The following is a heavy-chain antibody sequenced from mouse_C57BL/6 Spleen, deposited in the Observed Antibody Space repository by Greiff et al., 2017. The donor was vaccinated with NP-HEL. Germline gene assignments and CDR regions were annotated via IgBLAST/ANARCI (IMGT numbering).Heavy chain of an antibody. J-gene: IGHJ4*01. D-gene: IGHD1-1*01. CDR3: ARNYYGYYYAMDY. CDR1: GYTFTSYW. CDR2: INPSSGYT. Sequence: VQLQQSGAELAKPGASVKLSCKASGYTFTSYWMHWVKQRPGQGLEWLGYINPSSGYTKYNQKFKDKATLTADKSSSTAYMQLSSLTYEDSAVYYCARNYYGYYYAMDYWGQGTSVTVAS. V-gene: IGHV1-7*01.